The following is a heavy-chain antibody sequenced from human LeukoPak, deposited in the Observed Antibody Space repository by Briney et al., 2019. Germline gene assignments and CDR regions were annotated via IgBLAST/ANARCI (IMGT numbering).Heavy chain of an antibody. CDR3: AKGHFGAGHY. D-gene: IGHD3-3*01. CDR1: GFTFGDYT. J-gene: IGHJ4*02. CDR2: ITGDGGTT. Sequence: GGSLRLSCAASGFTFGDYTMHWFRQPPGRGLQWVSLITGDGGTTSYAGSVKGRFTISRDNSKNSLYLHMNSLRNEDTASYYCAKGHFGAGHYWGQGTLVTVSS. V-gene: IGHV3-43*02.